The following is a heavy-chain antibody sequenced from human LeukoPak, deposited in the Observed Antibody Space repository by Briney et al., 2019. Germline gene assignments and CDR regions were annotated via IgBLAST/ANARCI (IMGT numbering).Heavy chain of an antibody. CDR1: GGSISSGGYY. D-gene: IGHD6-6*01. CDR2: IYYSGST. CDR3: ARDAEYSSSSRSRGPINYYYYGMDV. V-gene: IGHV4-31*03. J-gene: IGHJ6*02. Sequence: SETLSLTCTVSGGSISSGGYYWSWIRQHPGKGLEWIGYIYYSGSTYYNPSLKSRVTISVDTSKNQFSLKLSSVTAADTAVYYCARDAEYSSSSRSRGPINYYYYGMDVWGQGTTVTVSS.